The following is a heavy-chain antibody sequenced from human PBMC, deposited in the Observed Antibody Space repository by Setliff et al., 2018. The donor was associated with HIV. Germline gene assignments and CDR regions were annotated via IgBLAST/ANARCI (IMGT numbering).Heavy chain of an antibody. CDR1: GFTFNNYA. J-gene: IGHJ5*02. CDR2: ISGTGRTT. CDR3: AKDLGRVDWFDP. D-gene: IGHD1-26*01. V-gene: IGHV3-23*01. Sequence: GESLKISCAASGFTFNNYAMSWVRQAPGKGLEWVSGISGTGRTTYYADSVRGRFTISRDNSKNTLYLQLNSLRAEDTAVYYCAKDLGRVDWFDPWGQGTLVTVSS.